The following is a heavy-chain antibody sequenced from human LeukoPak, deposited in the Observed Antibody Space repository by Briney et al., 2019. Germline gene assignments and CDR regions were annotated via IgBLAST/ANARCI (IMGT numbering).Heavy chain of an antibody. CDR1: GYSFASYW. J-gene: IGHJ4*02. CDR3: ARVYDSSGYYSSFSY. Sequence: GESLKISCKGSGYSFASYWIGWVRQMPGKGPEWMGIIYPGDSDTRYSPSFQGQVIISADKSITTTYLQWSSLRASDTAMYYCARVYDSSGYYSSFSYWGQGTLVTVSS. V-gene: IGHV5-51*01. D-gene: IGHD3-22*01. CDR2: IYPGDSDT.